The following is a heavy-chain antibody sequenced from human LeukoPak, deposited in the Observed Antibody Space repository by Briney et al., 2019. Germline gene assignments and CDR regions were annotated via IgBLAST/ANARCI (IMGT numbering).Heavy chain of an antibody. CDR3: ARPHDGAHYWYFDL. CDR2: INPNSGGT. J-gene: IGHJ2*01. Sequence: ASVKVSCKASGYTFTGYYMHWVRQAPGQGLEWMGWINPNSGGTNYAQKFQGRVTMTRDKSISTAYLQWSSLKASDTAMYYCARPHDGAHYWYFDLWGRGTLVTVSS. CDR1: GYTFTGYY. V-gene: IGHV1-2*02. D-gene: IGHD4-17*01.